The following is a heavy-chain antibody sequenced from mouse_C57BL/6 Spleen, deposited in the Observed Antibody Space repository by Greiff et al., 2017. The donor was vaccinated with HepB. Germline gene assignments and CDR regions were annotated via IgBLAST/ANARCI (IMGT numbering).Heavy chain of an antibody. D-gene: IGHD1-1*01. J-gene: IGHJ2*01. CDR1: GYTFTSYW. CDR3: AFPWYGSSGYYFDY. V-gene: IGHV1-64*01. CDR2: IHPNSGST. Sequence: QVQLQQPGAELVKPGASVKLSCKASGYTFTSYWMHWVKQRPGQGLEWIGMIHPNSGSTNYNEKFKSKATLTVDKSSSPAYMQLSSLTSEDSAVYYCAFPWYGSSGYYFDYWGQGTTLTVSS.